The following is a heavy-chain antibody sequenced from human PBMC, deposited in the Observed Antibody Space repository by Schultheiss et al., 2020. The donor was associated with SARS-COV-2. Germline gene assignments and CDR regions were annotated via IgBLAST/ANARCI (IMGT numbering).Heavy chain of an antibody. CDR1: GGTFSSYA. V-gene: IGHV1-18*01. D-gene: IGHD6-19*01. Sequence: GESLKISCKASGGTFSSYAISWVRQAPGQGLEWMGWISAYNGNTNYAQKLQGRVTMTTDTSTSTAYMELRSLRSDDTAVYYCARGQIAVAGGWPIFDYWGQGTLVTVSS. J-gene: IGHJ4*02. CDR3: ARGQIAVAGGWPIFDY. CDR2: ISAYNGNT.